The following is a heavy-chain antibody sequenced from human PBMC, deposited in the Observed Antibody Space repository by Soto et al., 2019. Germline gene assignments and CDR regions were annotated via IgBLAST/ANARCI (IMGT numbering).Heavy chain of an antibody. J-gene: IGHJ4*02. V-gene: IGHV3-23*01. CDR2: ISGSGGST. D-gene: IGHD6-13*01. CDR3: AGPTLAAAAGSLDY. Sequence: GGSLRLSCAASGFTFSSYAMSWVRQAPGKGLEWVSAISGSGGSTYYADSVKGRFTISRDNSKNTLYLQMNSLRAEDTAVYYCAGPTLAAAAGSLDYWGQGTLVTVSS. CDR1: GFTFSSYA.